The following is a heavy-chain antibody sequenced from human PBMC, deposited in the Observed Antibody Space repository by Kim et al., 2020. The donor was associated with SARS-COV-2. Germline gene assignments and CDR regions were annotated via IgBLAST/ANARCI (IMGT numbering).Heavy chain of an antibody. V-gene: IGHV3-48*03. CDR3: AGDFYSSGWYEGDY. J-gene: IGHJ4*02. CDR2: ISSSGSTI. D-gene: IGHD6-19*01. Sequence: GGSLRLSCAASGFTFSSYEMNWVRQAPGKGLEWVSYISSSGSTIYYADSVKGRFTISRDNAKNSLYLQMNSLRAEDTAVYYCAGDFYSSGWYEGDYWGQGTLVTVSS. CDR1: GFTFSSYE.